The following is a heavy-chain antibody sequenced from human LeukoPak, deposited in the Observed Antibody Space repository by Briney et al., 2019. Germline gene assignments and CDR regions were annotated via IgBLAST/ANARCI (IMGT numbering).Heavy chain of an antibody. CDR1: GGALSYHA. CDR3: ARSMENVLSYYMDV. Sequence: SVKVSCKASGGALSYHAVSWVRQAPGQGLEWMGGIIPLFGSTKYTQKFQGRVTITTDESTSAAYMELSSLRSDDTAVYYCARSMENVLSYYMDVWGEGTTVTVSS. CDR2: IIPLFGST. D-gene: IGHD2-8*01. V-gene: IGHV1-69*05. J-gene: IGHJ6*03.